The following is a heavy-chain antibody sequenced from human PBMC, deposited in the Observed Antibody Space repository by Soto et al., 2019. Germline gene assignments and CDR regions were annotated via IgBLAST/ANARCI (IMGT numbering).Heavy chain of an antibody. D-gene: IGHD4-17*01. V-gene: IGHV3-33*01. CDR1: GFTFSSYG. Sequence: GGSLRLSCAASGFTFSSYGMHWVRQAPGKGLEWVAVIWYDGSNKYYADSVKGRFTISRDNSKNTLYLQMNSLRAEDTAVYYCARGDSSSLLRWFFDYWGQGTLVTVSS. CDR3: ARGDSSSLLRWFFDY. CDR2: IWYDGSNK. J-gene: IGHJ4*02.